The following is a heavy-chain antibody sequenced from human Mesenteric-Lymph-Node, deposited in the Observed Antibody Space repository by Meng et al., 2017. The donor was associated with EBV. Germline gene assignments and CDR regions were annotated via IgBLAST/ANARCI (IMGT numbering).Heavy chain of an antibody. Sequence: QVQLQQWGGGLLEPSETLSLTCEVSGGSFSNYYWSWIRQTPGKGLEWIGEINHSGSANYNPSLKSRVTISIDTSKNQFSLKLSSVTAADTAVYYCARRGKVGAGYWGQGTLVTVSS. CDR2: INHSGSA. CDR3: ARRGKVGAGY. CDR1: GGSFSNYY. J-gene: IGHJ4*02. V-gene: IGHV4-34*02. D-gene: IGHD1-26*01.